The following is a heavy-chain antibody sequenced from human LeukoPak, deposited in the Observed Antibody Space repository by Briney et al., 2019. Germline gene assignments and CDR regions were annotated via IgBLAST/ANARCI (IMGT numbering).Heavy chain of an antibody. CDR2: IKQDGSEK. CDR3: ARDSFPSDYCSGGSCFWDY. D-gene: IGHD2-15*01. CDR1: GFTFSNYW. Sequence: GGSLRLSCAASGFTFSNYWMSWVRQAPGKALEWVANIKQDGSEKYYVDSVKGRFTISRDNAKNSLYPQMNSLRAEDTAVYYCARDSFPSDYCSGGSCFWDYWGQGTLVTVSS. J-gene: IGHJ4*02. V-gene: IGHV3-7*01.